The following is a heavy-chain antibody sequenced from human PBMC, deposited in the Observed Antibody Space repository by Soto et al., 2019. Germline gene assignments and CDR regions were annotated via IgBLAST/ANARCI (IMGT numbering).Heavy chain of an antibody. CDR1: GGSISSGDYY. CDR3: ARARGDGDKEYYYYGMDV. D-gene: IGHD3-16*01. J-gene: IGHJ6*02. V-gene: IGHV4-30-4*01. CDR2: IYYSGST. Sequence: PSETLSLTCTVSGGSISSGDYYWSWIRQPPGKGLEWIGYIYYSGSTYYNPSLKSRVTISVDTSKNQFSLKLSSVTAADTAVYYCARARGDGDKEYYYYGMDVWGQGTTVTVS.